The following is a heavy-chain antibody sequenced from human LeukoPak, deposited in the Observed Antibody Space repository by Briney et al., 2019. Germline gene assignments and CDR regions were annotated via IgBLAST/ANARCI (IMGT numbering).Heavy chain of an antibody. D-gene: IGHD2-2*01. V-gene: IGHV3-30*18. CDR2: ISYDGSNK. CDR1: VFTFSSYV. J-gene: IGHJ4*02. CDR3: AKASWYEGLYYYFDY. Sequence: PGRSLRLSRAASVFTFSSYVMHWVRQAPGKGLEWVAVISYDGSNKYYADSVKGRFTISRDNSKNTLYLQMNSLRAEDTAVYYCAKASWYEGLYYYFDYWGQGTLVTVSS.